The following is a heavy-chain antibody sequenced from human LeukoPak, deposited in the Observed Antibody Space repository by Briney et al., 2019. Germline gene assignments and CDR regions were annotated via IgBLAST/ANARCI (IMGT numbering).Heavy chain of an antibody. D-gene: IGHD6-13*01. J-gene: IGHJ4*02. Sequence: GGSLRLSCAASGFTFSSYAMSWVRQAPGKGLEWVSAISGSGGSTYYADSVKGRFTISRDNSKTTLYLQMNSLRAEDTAFYYCAKDSSSWSFDYWGQGTLVTVSS. V-gene: IGHV3-23*01. CDR2: ISGSGGST. CDR1: GFTFSSYA. CDR3: AKDSSSWSFDY.